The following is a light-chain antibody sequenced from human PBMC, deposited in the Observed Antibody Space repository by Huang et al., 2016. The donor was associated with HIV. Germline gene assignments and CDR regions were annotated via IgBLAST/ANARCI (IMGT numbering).Light chain of an antibody. V-gene: IGKV2-28*01. CDR3: MQALETRLT. Sequence: DIVMTQSPLSLPVTPGEPASVSCRSSQSLLHSNGYNYLDWYLQKPGQSPTLLIYLGSNRASGVPDRFSGSGSGTNFTLRISRVEAGDVGVYYCMQALETRLTFGPGTKVEIK. CDR2: LGS. CDR1: QSLLHSNGYNY. J-gene: IGKJ3*01.